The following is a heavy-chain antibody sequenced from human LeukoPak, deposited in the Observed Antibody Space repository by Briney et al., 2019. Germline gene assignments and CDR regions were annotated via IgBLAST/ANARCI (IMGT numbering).Heavy chain of an antibody. CDR3: ARSIAARPPDFDY. CDR2: ISSSSSTI. V-gene: IGHV3-48*02. CDR1: GFTFSSYW. J-gene: IGHJ4*02. Sequence: GGSLRLSSAASGFTFSSYWMNWARQAPGKGLEWVSYISSSSSTIYYADSVKGRFTISRDNAKNSLYLQMNSLRDEDTAVYYCARSIAARPPDFDYWGQGTLVTVSS. D-gene: IGHD6-6*01.